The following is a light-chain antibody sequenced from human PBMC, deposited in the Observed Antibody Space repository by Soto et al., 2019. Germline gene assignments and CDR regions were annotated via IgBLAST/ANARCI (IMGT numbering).Light chain of an antibody. J-gene: IGKJ2*01. CDR1: ENIDSS. CDR3: QHRGGWPLA. V-gene: IGKV3-11*01. CDR2: DAS. Sequence: EIVLTQSPAILSLSPGERATLSCRASENIDSSLGWYQQKPGQPPRLVIYDASNRVTGFPARFSGSGSETDFTLTIRSLEPEDFAVYYCQHRGGWPLAFGQGTKLEIK.